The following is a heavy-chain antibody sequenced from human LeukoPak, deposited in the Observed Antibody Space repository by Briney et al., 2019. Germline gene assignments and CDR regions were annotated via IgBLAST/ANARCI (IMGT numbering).Heavy chain of an antibody. CDR1: GYTFRQYS. CDR2: ISPNHGTT. Sequence: ASVKVSCEASGYTFRQYSISWVRQAPGQGLEWMGWISPNHGTTVYAQHLQGRITMTADTYTSTASMELRSLRSDDTAVYFCARDYVQPLEPNDGDGFAFWGQGTVVTVSS. CDR3: ARDYVQPLEPNDGDGFAF. V-gene: IGHV1-18*01. J-gene: IGHJ3*01. D-gene: IGHD3-16*01.